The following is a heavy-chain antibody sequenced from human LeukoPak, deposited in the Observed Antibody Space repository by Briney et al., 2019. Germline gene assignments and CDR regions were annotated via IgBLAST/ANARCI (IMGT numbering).Heavy chain of an antibody. CDR3: ARDEQWVVYFES. Sequence: SQTLSLTCAISGDSVSSNSAAWNWIRRSPSRGLEWLGRTYYRSKWYNDYAVSVKSRIAINADTSKNQFSLQLNSVSPEDTAVYYCARDEQWVVYFESWGQGTLVTVSS. D-gene: IGHD6-19*01. CDR2: TYYRSKWYN. CDR1: GDSVSSNSAA. J-gene: IGHJ4*02. V-gene: IGHV6-1*01.